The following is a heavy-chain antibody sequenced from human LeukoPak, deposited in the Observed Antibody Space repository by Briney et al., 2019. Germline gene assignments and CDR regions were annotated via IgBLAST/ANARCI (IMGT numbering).Heavy chain of an antibody. CDR1: GGSISSYY. J-gene: IGHJ6*03. CDR3: ARHSGYDFWSGYGRDYYYYYMDV. CDR2: IYYSGST. D-gene: IGHD3-3*01. V-gene: IGHV4-59*08. Sequence: PSETLSLTCTVSGGSISSYYWSWIRQPPGKGLEWIGYIYYSGSTNYNPSLKSRVTISVDTSKNQFSLKLSSVTAADTAVYYCARHSGYDFWSGYGRDYYYYYMDVWGKGTTVTVSS.